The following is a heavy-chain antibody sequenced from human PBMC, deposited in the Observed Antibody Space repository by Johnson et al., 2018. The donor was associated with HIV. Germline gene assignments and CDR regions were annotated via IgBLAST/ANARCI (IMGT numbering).Heavy chain of an antibody. D-gene: IGHD3-3*01. Sequence: VQLVESGGGVVRPGGSLRLSCAASGFTFDDYGMSWVRQAPGKGLEWVSGFYWNGGCTGYADSVQGRFTISRDNAKNSLYLQMNSLRAEDTDLYYCARDRKYNFWSGYDTWGQGTMVSVSS. CDR2: FYWNGGCT. V-gene: IGHV3-20*04. J-gene: IGHJ3*01. CDR3: ARDRKYNFWSGYDT. CDR1: GFTFDDYG.